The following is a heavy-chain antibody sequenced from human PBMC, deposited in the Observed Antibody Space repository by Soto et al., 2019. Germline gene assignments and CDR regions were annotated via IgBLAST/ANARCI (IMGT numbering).Heavy chain of an antibody. V-gene: IGHV3-15*07. CDR3: TPDIPAHDLSYYYGMDV. J-gene: IGHJ6*02. CDR1: GFTFSNAW. Sequence: PGGSLRLSCAASGFTFSNAWMNWVRQAPGKGLEWVGRIKSKTDGGTTDYAAPVKGRFTISRDDSKNTLYLQMNSLKTEDTAVYYCTPDIPAHDLSYYYGMDVWGQGTTVTAP. CDR2: IKSKTDGGTT. D-gene: IGHD3-3*01.